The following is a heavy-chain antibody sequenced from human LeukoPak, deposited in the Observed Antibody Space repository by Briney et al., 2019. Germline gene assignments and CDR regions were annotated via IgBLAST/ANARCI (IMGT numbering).Heavy chain of an antibody. V-gene: IGHV3-30*18. CDR1: GFTFSSYG. CDR3: AKDSCSSTSCYSRD. J-gene: IGHJ4*02. D-gene: IGHD2-2*02. CDR2: ISYDGSNK. Sequence: GGSLSLSCAASGFTFSSYGMHWVRQAPGKGLEWVAVISYDGSNKYYADSVKGRFTISRDNSKNTLYLQMNSLRAEDTAVYYCAKDSCSSTSCYSRDWGQGTLVTVSS.